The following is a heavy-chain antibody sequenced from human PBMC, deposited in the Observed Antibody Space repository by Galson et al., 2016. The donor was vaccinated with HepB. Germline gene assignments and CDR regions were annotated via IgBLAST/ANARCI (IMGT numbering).Heavy chain of an antibody. CDR1: GFTFVDYA. J-gene: IGHJ4*02. D-gene: IGHD4-23*01. CDR3: VADHGGFDALDF. V-gene: IGHV3-49*03. Sequence: SLRLSCAASGFTFVDYAMGWCRQAPGKGLEWIGYIGGKTYGVTIRYAASVQGRFTISRDDSKTIAYLQMDSLNAEDTAIYYCVADHGGFDALDFWGQGTLVTVSS. CDR2: IGGKTYGVTI.